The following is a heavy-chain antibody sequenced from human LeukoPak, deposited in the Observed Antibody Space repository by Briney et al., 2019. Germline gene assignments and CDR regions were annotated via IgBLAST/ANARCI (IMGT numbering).Heavy chain of an antibody. V-gene: IGHV4-59*01. Sequence: SETLSLTCTVSGGSISSYSWSWIRQPPGKGLEWIGYIYNSGSTNYNPSLTSRVTIWLDTSKNQFSLKLSSVTAADTAVYYCARDPYYGMDVWGQGTTVTVSS. CDR2: IYNSGST. J-gene: IGHJ6*02. CDR1: GGSISSYS. CDR3: ARDPYYGMDV.